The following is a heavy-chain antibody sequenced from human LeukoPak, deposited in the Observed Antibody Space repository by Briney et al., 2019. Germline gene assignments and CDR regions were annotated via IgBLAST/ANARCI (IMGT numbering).Heavy chain of an antibody. CDR3: ARKLCSSISCYNDAFGI. D-gene: IGHD2-2*01. J-gene: IGHJ3*02. CDR1: GGSISSGGYC. Sequence: SETLSLTCTVSGGSISSGGYCWSWIRQPPGKGLEWIGYIYHSGSTYYNPSLKSRVTISVDRSKNQFSLKLSSVTAADTAVYYCARKLCSSISCYNDAFGIWGQRTMVIVSS. V-gene: IGHV4-30-2*01. CDR2: IYHSGST.